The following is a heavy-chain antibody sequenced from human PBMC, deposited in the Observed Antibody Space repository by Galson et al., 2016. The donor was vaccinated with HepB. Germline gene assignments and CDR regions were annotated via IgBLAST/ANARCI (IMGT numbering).Heavy chain of an antibody. J-gene: IGHJ4*02. CDR3: AGQGGALRWQQADYFDF. V-gene: IGHV4-39*01. D-gene: IGHD4-23*01. Sequence: SETLSLTCAVSDDSITSSNWWSWVRQPPGKGLEWIGTTYYSGSAYFNPSLKSRVTISVDTSKNEFSLNLSSVTAADTAVYYCAGQGGALRWQQADYFDFWGQGTLVTVSS. CDR1: DDSITSSNW. CDR2: TYYSGSA.